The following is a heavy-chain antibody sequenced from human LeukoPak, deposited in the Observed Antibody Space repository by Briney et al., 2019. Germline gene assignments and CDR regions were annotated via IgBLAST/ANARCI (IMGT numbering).Heavy chain of an antibody. Sequence: ASVKVSCKASGYTFTSYYMHWVRQAPGQGLEWMGIINPSGGSTSYAQKFQGRVTMTRDRSTSTVYMELSSLRSEDTAVYYCAGNVDTAMVTSGAFDIWGQGTMVTVSS. J-gene: IGHJ3*02. CDR1: GYTFTSYY. D-gene: IGHD5-18*01. V-gene: IGHV1-46*01. CDR3: AGNVDTAMVTSGAFDI. CDR2: INPSGGST.